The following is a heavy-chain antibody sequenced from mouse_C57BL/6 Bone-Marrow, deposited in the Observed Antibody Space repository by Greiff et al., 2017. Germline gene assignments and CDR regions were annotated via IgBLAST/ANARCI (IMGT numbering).Heavy chain of an antibody. CDR2: ICGGGST. D-gene: IGHD3-3*01. Sequence: VKLMESGPGLVAPSQSLSITCTVSGFSLTSYGVDWVRQPPGKGLEWLGVICGGGSTNYNSALMSRLSISKDNSKSQVFLKMNSMQNDDTAMYYCAKRNAWGTRAMDYWGQGTSVTVSS. J-gene: IGHJ4*01. CDR1: GFSLTSYG. V-gene: IGHV2-9*01. CDR3: AKRNAWGTRAMDY.